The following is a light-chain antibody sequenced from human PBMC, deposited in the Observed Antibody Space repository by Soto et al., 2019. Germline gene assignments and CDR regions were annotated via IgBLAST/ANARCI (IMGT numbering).Light chain of an antibody. CDR1: QSVRSN. J-gene: IGKJ4*01. CDR3: QQYDVWPPLT. V-gene: IGKV3-15*01. CDR2: DAS. Sequence: IVLTQSPATLSVSPGEGATLSCRASQSVRSNLAWYQQKPGQAPRLLIYDASIRATSIPTRFSASGSGTDFTLIITSLQSEDYAVYYCQQYDVWPPLTFGGGTKVEIK.